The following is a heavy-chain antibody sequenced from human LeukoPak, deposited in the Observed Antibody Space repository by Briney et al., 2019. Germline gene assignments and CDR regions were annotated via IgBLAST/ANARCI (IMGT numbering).Heavy chain of an antibody. Sequence: GASVKVSCKASGGTFSSYAISWVRQAPGQGLEWMGGIIPIFGTANYAQKFQGRVTITADESTSTAYMELSSLRSEDTAVYYCARGLMFGTPSESDPWGQGTLVTVSS. D-gene: IGHD3-10*02. V-gene: IGHV1-69*13. CDR2: IIPIFGTA. J-gene: IGHJ5*02. CDR3: ARGLMFGTPSESDP. CDR1: GGTFSSYA.